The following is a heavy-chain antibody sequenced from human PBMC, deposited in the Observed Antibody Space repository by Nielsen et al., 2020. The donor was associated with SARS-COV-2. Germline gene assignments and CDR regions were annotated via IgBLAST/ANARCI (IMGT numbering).Heavy chain of an antibody. CDR3: AKEFSDYAPSN. CDR1: GFTFDDYT. V-gene: IGHV3-23*03. D-gene: IGHD4-17*01. J-gene: IGHJ4*02. CDR2: IYSGGSST. Sequence: GSLKISCAASGFTFDDYTMHWVRQAPGKGLEWVSVIYSGGSSTYYADSVKGRFTISRDNSKNTLYLQMNSLRAEDTAVYYCAKEFSDYAPSNWGQGTLVTVSS.